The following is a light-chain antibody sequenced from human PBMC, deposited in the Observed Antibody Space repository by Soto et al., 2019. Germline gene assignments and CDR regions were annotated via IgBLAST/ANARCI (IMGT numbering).Light chain of an antibody. CDR3: QPYGSSPCT. Sequence: EIVLTQSPGTLSLSPGERATLSCRASQSVSSNYLAWYQQKPGQAPRLLIYDASSRATGIPDRFSGSGSGTDFTLTISRLEPEDFAVYYCQPYGSSPCTFGQGTKLEIK. J-gene: IGKJ2*02. CDR2: DAS. V-gene: IGKV3-20*01. CDR1: QSVSSNY.